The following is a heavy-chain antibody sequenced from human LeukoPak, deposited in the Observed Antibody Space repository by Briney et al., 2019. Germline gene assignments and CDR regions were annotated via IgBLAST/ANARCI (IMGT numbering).Heavy chain of an antibody. V-gene: IGHV1-2*04. Sequence: ASVKVSCKASGYTFTGYYMHWVRQAPGQGLAWMGWINPNSGGTNYAQKFQGWVTMTRDTSISTAYMELSRLRSDDTAVYYCARAKWELYYFDYWGQGTLVTVSS. CDR3: ARAKWELYYFDY. CDR2: INPNSGGT. J-gene: IGHJ4*02. D-gene: IGHD1-26*01. CDR1: GYTFTGYY.